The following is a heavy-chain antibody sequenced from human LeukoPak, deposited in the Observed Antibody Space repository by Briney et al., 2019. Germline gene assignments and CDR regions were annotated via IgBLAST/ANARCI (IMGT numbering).Heavy chain of an antibody. D-gene: IGHD4-11*01. J-gene: IGHJ5*02. CDR2: IYTSGST. CDR1: GGSISSYY. Sequence: SETLSLTCTVSGGSISSYYWSWIRQPAGKGLEWIGRIYTSGSTNYNPSLKSRVTISVDTSKKQFSLKLSSVTAAETAVYYCARERLNYIGFDACSQGTLVSDSS. V-gene: IGHV4-4*07. CDR3: ARERLNYIGFDA.